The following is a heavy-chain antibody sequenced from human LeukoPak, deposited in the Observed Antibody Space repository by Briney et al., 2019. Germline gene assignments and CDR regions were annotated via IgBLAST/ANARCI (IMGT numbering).Heavy chain of an antibody. D-gene: IGHD1-26*01. J-gene: IGHJ4*02. Sequence: GGSLRLSCEGSGFSFSSYWMTWVRQLPGKGPEWVANIRQDESERYFADSVKGRFTISRDNAKKSLYLQMNSLTAEDTAVYYCTSDHGWELHDYWGQGTLVTVSS. CDR2: IRQDESER. CDR3: TSDHGWELHDY. CDR1: GFSFSSYW. V-gene: IGHV3-7*01.